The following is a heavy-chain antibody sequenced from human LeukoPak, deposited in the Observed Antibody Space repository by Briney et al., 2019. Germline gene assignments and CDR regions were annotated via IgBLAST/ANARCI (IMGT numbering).Heavy chain of an antibody. V-gene: IGHV3-53*01. CDR1: GFRVSSAY. Sequence: PGGSLRLSCAASGFRVSSAYVSWVRQAPGKGLEWVSVIYTGGTTHYAPSVMGRFTISRDDSQNPVHLHMSGLRDEDTALYYCAREGLVQTCDYWGQGTLVAVSS. CDR2: IYTGGTT. CDR3: AREGLVQTCDY. J-gene: IGHJ4*02. D-gene: IGHD6-6*01.